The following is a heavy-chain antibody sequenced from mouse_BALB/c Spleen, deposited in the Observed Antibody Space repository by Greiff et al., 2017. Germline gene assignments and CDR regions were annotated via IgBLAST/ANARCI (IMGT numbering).Heavy chain of an antibody. V-gene: IGHV1S56*01. CDR1: GYTFTSYY. CDR3: ARELLRSYYFDY. Sequence: QVQLKQSGPELVKPGASVKMSCKASGYTFTSYYIHWVKQRPGQGLEWIGWIYPGDGSTKYNEKFKGKTTLTADKSSSTAYMLLSSLTSEDSAIYFCARELLRSYYFDYWGQGTTLTVSS. J-gene: IGHJ2*01. CDR2: IYPGDGST. D-gene: IGHD1-1*01.